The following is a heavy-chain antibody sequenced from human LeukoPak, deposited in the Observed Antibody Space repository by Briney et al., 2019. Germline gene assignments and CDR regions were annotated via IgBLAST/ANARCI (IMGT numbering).Heavy chain of an antibody. V-gene: IGHV4-59*01. CDR1: GGSISSYY. J-gene: IGHJ4*02. Sequence: KASETLSLTCTVSGGSISSYYWSWIRQPPGKGLEWIGYIYYSGSTNYNPSLKSRVTTSVDTSKNQFSLKLTSVTAADTAVYYCARGGSGYSFDYWGQGTLVTVSS. D-gene: IGHD3-22*01. CDR3: ARGGSGYSFDY. CDR2: IYYSGST.